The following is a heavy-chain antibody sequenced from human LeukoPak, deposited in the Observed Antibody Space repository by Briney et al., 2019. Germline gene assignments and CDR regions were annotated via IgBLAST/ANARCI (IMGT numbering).Heavy chain of an antibody. V-gene: IGHV1-2*02. J-gene: IGHJ6*03. CDR3: AKTIFGDLGFYMDV. D-gene: IGHD3-16*01. CDR2: INPNSGGT. Sequence: ASVKVSCKASGYTFTGYYMHWVRQAPGQGREWVGWINPNSGGTNYAQKFQGRVTMTRDTSISTAYMELSRLRSDDTAVYYCAKTIFGDLGFYMDVWGKGTTVTVSS. CDR1: GYTFTGYY.